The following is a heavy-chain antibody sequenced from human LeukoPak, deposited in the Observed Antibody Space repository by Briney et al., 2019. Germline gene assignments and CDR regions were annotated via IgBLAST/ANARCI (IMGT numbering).Heavy chain of an antibody. Sequence: SQTLSLTCTVSGGSISSGSHYWSWIRQPAGRGLEWIGRIYTSGSTNYNPSLKSRVTISVDTSKNQFSLKLSSVTAADTAVYYCARAVRFYYYYMDVWGKGTTVTVSS. CDR2: IYTSGST. CDR1: GGSISSGSHY. CDR3: ARAVRFYYYYMDV. J-gene: IGHJ6*03. V-gene: IGHV4-61*02.